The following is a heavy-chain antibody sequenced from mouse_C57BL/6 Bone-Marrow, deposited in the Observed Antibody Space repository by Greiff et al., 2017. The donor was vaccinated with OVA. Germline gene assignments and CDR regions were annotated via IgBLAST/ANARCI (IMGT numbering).Heavy chain of an antibody. Sequence: EVKLMESGAELVKPGASVKLSCTASGFNIKDYYMHWVKQRTEQGLEWIGRIDPEDGETKYAPKFQGKATITADTSSNTAYLQLSSLTSEDTAVYYCARPPYDYDEVWYFDVWGTGTTVTVSS. V-gene: IGHV14-2*01. J-gene: IGHJ1*03. CDR1: GFNIKDYY. CDR3: ARPPYDYDEVWYFDV. CDR2: IDPEDGET. D-gene: IGHD2-4*01.